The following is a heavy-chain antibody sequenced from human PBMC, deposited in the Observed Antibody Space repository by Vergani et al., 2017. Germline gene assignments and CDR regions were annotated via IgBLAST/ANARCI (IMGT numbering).Heavy chain of an antibody. V-gene: IGHV3-48*04. CDR3: ARDQGTVIVNPDGMDV. CDR1: GFTFSSYS. D-gene: IGHD4-17*01. Sequence: EVQLVESGGGLVQPGGSLRLSCAASGFTFSSYSMNWVRPAPGKGLEWVSYISSSSSTIYYADSVKGRFTISGDNAKNSLYLQMNSLRAEDTAVYYCARDQGTVIVNPDGMDVWGQGTTVTVSS. CDR2: ISSSSSTI. J-gene: IGHJ6*02.